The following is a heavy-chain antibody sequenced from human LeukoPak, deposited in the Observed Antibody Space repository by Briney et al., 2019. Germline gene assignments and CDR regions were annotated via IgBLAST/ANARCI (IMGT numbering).Heavy chain of an antibody. CDR1: GFSFSSYG. CDR3: ARRGTTYCTVDSCHPNWFDP. D-gene: IGHD2-15*01. Sequence: GGSLRLSCAASGFSFSSYGMNWVRQAPGKGLEWVSYINSWSTIISYADSVKGRFTISRDNAKTSVYLLMNSLRAEDTAVYYCARRGTTYCTVDSCHPNWFDPWGQGTLVTVSS. CDR2: INSWSTII. V-gene: IGHV3-48*01. J-gene: IGHJ5*02.